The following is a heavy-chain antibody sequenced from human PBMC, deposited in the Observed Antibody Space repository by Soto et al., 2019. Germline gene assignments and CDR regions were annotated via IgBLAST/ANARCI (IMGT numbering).Heavy chain of an antibody. Sequence: QVQLQQWGAGLLKPSETLSLTCAVYVGSFSGYYWSWIRQPPGKGLEWIGEINHSGSTNYNPSLKSRVTISVDTSKNQFSLKLSSVTAADTAVYYCARAGGNRGHDYWGQGTLVTVSS. D-gene: IGHD2-15*01. J-gene: IGHJ4*02. CDR2: INHSGST. CDR3: ARAGGNRGHDY. CDR1: VGSFSGYY. V-gene: IGHV4-34*01.